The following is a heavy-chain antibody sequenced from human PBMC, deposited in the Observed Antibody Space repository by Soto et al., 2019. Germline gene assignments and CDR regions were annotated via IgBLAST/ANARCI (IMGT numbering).Heavy chain of an antibody. CDR1: GFTFSRYV. CDR2: IWYDGSNK. J-gene: IGHJ4*02. V-gene: IGHV3-33*01. Sequence: QVQLVESGGGVVQPGRSLRLSCAASGFTFSRYVMHWVRQAPGKGLEWVAVIWYDGSNKYYADSVKGRFTISRDNSKNTLYLQMNSLRAEDTAVYYCARELELAYFDYWGQGTLVTVSS. CDR3: ARELELAYFDY. D-gene: IGHD1-7*01.